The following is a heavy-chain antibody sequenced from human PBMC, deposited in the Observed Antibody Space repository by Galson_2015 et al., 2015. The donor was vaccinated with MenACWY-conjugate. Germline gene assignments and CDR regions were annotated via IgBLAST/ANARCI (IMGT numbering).Heavy chain of an antibody. J-gene: IGHJ4*02. V-gene: IGHV3-48*04. D-gene: IGHD6-19*01. CDR1: GFTFSSYS. Sequence: SLRLSCAASGFTFSSYSMNWVRQAPGKGLEWVSYISSSSSTIYYADSVKGRFTISRDNAKNSLYLQMNSLRAEDTAVYYCARTDVAVAAPYYFDYWGQGTLVTVSS. CDR2: ISSSSSTI. CDR3: ARTDVAVAAPYYFDY.